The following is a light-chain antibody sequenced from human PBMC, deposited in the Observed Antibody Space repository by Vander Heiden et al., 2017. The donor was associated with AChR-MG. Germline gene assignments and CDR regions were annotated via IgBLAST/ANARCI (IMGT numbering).Light chain of an antibody. CDR2: KTS. V-gene: IGKV1-5*03. CDR1: QSISNY. Sequence: DIQMTQSPSTLSASVGDRVAITCRASQSISNYLAWYQQKPRKAPKLLIFKTSILENGVPPRFSGSGSGTEFTLTIGSLQPDDSASYFCLQYKTSSRTFGQGTKLEI. J-gene: IGKJ2*02. CDR3: LQYKTSSRT.